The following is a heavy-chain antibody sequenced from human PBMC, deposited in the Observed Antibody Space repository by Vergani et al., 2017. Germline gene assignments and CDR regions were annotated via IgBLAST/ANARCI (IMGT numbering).Heavy chain of an antibody. V-gene: IGHV3-21*01. Sequence: EVQLVESGGGLVKPGGSLRLSCAASGFTFSSYRMNWVRQAPGKGLEWVSSISSSSSYLYYADAVKCRFTISRANAKNSLYLQMNSLRAEDKAVYYCARDLFYYDSSGYYSGCFDYWGQGTLVTVSS. CDR2: ISSSSSYL. CDR1: GFTFSSYR. CDR3: ARDLFYYDSSGYYSGCFDY. D-gene: IGHD3-22*01. J-gene: IGHJ4*02.